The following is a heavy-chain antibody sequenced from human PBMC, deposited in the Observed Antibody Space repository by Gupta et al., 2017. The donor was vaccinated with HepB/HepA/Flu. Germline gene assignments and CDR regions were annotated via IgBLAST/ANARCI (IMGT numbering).Heavy chain of an antibody. V-gene: IGHV1-2*02. CDR1: GDTFTVYY. CDR2: IDPNGGGT. J-gene: IGHJ3*02. CDR3: ATRNAYPVNDAFGI. D-gene: IGHD2-2*01. Sequence: QVQLVQSGSEVKRPGASVRVSCKASGDTFTVYYVHWVRQAPGQGLEAMGWIDPNGGGTKYAVKVQGRVSMTIDTSIKTDYMDLNRLKSDDTEVYFCATRNAYPVNDAFGIWGQGTTVTVS.